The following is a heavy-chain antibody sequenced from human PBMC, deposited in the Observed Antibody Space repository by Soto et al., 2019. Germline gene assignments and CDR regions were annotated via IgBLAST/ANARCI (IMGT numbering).Heavy chain of an antibody. D-gene: IGHD4-17*01. J-gene: IGHJ5*02. CDR3: ARDYRGDYVRVGWFDP. V-gene: IGHV1-46*01. CDR1: GYTFTSYY. Sequence: VASVKVSCKASGYTFTSYYMHWVRQAPGQGLEWMRIINPSGGSTSYAQKFQGRVTMTRDTSTSTVYMELSSLRSEDTAVYYCARDYRGDYVRVGWFDPWGQGTLVTVSS. CDR2: INPSGGST.